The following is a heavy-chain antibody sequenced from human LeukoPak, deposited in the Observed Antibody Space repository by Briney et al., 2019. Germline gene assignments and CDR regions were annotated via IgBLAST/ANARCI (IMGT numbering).Heavy chain of an antibody. D-gene: IGHD2-2*02. CDR1: GGTFSSYA. V-gene: IGHV1-69*05. Sequence: SVKVSCKASGGTFSSYAISWVRQAPGQGLEWMGGIIPIFGTANYAQKFQGRVTITTAESTSTAYMELGSLRSEDTAVYYCANNREYCSSTSCYTFYYYYYMDVWGKGTTVTVSS. J-gene: IGHJ6*03. CDR2: IIPIFGTA. CDR3: ANNREYCSSTSCYTFYYYYYMDV.